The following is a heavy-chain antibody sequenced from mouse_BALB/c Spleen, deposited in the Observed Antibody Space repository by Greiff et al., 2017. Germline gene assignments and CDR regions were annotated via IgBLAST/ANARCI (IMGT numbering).Heavy chain of an antibody. Sequence: QVQLQESGPGLVAPSQSLSITCTVSGFSLTSYGVHWVRQPPGKGLEWLGVIWAGGSTNYNSALMSRLSISKDNSKSQVFLKMNSLQTDDTAMYYGARDAFYYGSSYGWFAYWGQGTLVTVSA. D-gene: IGHD1-1*01. J-gene: IGHJ3*01. CDR3: ARDAFYYGSSYGWFAY. CDR2: IWAGGST. CDR1: GFSLTSYG. V-gene: IGHV2-9*02.